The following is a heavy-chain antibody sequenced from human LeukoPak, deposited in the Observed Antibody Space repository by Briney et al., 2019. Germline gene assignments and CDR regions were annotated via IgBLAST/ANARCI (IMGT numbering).Heavy chain of an antibody. CDR1: GFTFSRYW. J-gene: IGHJ3*02. CDR3: AGGRLWGAFDI. V-gene: IGHV3-7*04. D-gene: IGHD5-18*01. Sequence: GALRLFWAGSGFTFSRYWMSWVRQAPGKGLEWVANIKQDGSEKYYVDSVKGRFTISRDNAKNSLYLQMNSLRAEDTAVYYCAGGRLWGAFDIWGQGTMVTVSS. CDR2: IKQDGSEK.